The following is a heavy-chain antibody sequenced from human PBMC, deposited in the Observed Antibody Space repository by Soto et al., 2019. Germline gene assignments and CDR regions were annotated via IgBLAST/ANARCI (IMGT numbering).Heavy chain of an antibody. Sequence: QVQLVQSGAEVKKPGSSVTVSCKASGGTFGNSAISWVRQAPGQGLEWMGGIIPIFSTPDYAQKFQGRVTITADESTTTAYMELTSLKSEDTAVYYCARDKDRQQVGGNCYYGIDVWGQGTTVTVSS. CDR2: IIPIFSTP. CDR1: GGTFGNSA. J-gene: IGHJ6*02. D-gene: IGHD2-15*01. CDR3: ARDKDRQQVGGNCYYGIDV. V-gene: IGHV1-69*12.